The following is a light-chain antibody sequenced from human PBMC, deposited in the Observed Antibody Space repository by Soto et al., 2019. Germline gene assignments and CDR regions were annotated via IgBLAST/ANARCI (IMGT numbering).Light chain of an antibody. CDR3: QSYDSSNQGV. CDR1: SGSIASNY. CDR2: EDN. J-gene: IGLJ3*02. Sequence: NFMLTQPHSVSESPGNTVTISCTRSSGSIASNYVQWYQQRPGSAPTTVIYEDNQRPSGVPDRFSGSIDSSSNSASLTISGLKTEDEADYYCQSYDSSNQGVFGGGTKLTVL. V-gene: IGLV6-57*03.